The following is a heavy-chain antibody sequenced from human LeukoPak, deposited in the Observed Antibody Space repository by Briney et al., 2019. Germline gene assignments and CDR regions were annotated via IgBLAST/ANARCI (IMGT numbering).Heavy chain of an antibody. Sequence: GGSLRLSCAASGFTFSSYGMHWVRQAPGKGLEWVAVKSYDGSNKYYADSVKGRFTISRDNSKNTLYLQMNSLRAEDTAVYYCAKGAVDIEYYFDYWGQGTLVTVSS. CDR1: GFTFSSYG. D-gene: IGHD5-12*01. J-gene: IGHJ4*02. CDR2: KSYDGSNK. V-gene: IGHV3-30*18. CDR3: AKGAVDIEYYFDY.